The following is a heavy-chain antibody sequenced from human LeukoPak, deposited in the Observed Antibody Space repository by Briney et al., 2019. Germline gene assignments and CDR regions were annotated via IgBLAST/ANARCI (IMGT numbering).Heavy chain of an antibody. V-gene: IGHV3-48*02. D-gene: IGHD1-26*01. CDR2: ISISSTTI. J-gene: IGHJ4*02. CDR3: ARVMYGGISYSVDY. CDR1: GFTFSGYS. Sequence: GGTLRLSCLASGFTFSGYSMNWVRQAPGKGLEWVSYISISSTTINYADSVKGRFTISRDNAKNSLYLQMNSLRDEDTAVYYCARVMYGGISYSVDYWGQGTLVTVSS.